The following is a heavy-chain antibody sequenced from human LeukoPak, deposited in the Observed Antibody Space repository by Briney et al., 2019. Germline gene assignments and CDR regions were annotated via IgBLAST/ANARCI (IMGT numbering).Heavy chain of an antibody. V-gene: IGHV4-30-4*08. CDR3: ARRSHSGYSYGYYYYYMDV. Sequence: SETLSLTCTVSGGSISSGDYYWSWIRQPPGKGLEWIGYIYYSGSTYYNPSLKSRATISVDTSKNQFSLKLSSVTAADTAVYYCARRSHSGYSYGYYYYYMDVWGKGTSVTVSS. J-gene: IGHJ6*03. CDR1: GGSISSGDYY. D-gene: IGHD5-18*01. CDR2: IYYSGST.